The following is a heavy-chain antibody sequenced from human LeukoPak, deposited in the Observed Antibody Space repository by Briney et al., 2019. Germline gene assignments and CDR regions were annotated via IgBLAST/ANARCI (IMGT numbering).Heavy chain of an antibody. CDR1: GGSISSHY. V-gene: IGHV4-59*11. D-gene: IGHD1-7*01. CDR2: IFYSGCT. CDR3: ARSNWNYWDHAFDI. J-gene: IGHJ3*02. Sequence: SETLSLTCTVSGGSISSHYWSWIRQPPGKGLEWIGYIFYSGCTNYNPSLKSRVTISVDTSKNQFSLKLSSVTAADTAVYYCARSNWNYWDHAFDIWGQGTVVTVSS.